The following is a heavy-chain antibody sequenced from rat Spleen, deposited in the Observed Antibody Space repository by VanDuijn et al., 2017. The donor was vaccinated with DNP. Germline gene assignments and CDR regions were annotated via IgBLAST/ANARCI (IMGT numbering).Heavy chain of an antibody. Sequence: QVQLKESGPGLVQPSQTLSLTCTVSGFSLINYGVSWVRQPPGKGLEWIGAIWSGGSIAYNSTLESRLRISRDTSKSQVLLTMDRLQTEDTAMYSCARSLATVVPTGAMDAWGQGTSVTVSS. CDR2: IWSGGSI. J-gene: IGHJ4*01. CDR3: ARSLATVVPTGAMDA. D-gene: IGHD1-3*01. CDR1: GFSLINYG. V-gene: IGHV2-16*01.